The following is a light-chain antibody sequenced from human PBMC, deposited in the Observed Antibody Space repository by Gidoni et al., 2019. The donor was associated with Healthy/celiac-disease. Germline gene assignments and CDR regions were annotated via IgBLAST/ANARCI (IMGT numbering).Light chain of an antibody. J-gene: IGLJ2*01. CDR3: QAWDSSTGV. Sequence: SYELTQPPSVSVSPGQTASITCSGDKLRDKYAGGYQQKPGQYPVLGIYQDSKRPSEISARFADSNAVNTATLTISGTQAMDEAYYDCQAWDSSTGVFGGGTKLTVL. CDR2: QDS. CDR1: KLRDKY. V-gene: IGLV3-1*01.